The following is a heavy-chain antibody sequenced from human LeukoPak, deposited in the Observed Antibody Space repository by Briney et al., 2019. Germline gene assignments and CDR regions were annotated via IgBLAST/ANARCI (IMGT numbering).Heavy chain of an antibody. CDR3: ARVVLSRSGNLYYFDF. V-gene: IGHV1-18*01. CDR2: INTYNGNT. J-gene: IGHJ4*02. Sequence: ASVKVSCKASDYTFTNYNYGISWVRQAPGQGLEWMGWINTYNGNTNYAQKFQGAVTMTTDTSTSTAYMELRSLRSDDTAAYYCARVVLSRSGNLYYFDFWGQGTLVTVSS. CDR1: DYTFTNYNYG. D-gene: IGHD1-26*01.